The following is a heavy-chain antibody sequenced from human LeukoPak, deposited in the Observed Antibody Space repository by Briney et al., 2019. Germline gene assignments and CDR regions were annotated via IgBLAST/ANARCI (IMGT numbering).Heavy chain of an antibody. CDR1: AGSTTSSSYY. Sequence: SETLSLTCTVSAGSTTSSSYYWRWIRQPPGKGLEWLGSIYYSRSTYYHPSLKSRVTISVDTSMNQFSLKLSSVTAADTAVYYCARHDPDYYDSSGYYSLHAFDIWGQGTMVTVSS. D-gene: IGHD3-22*01. V-gene: IGHV4-39*01. CDR2: IYYSRST. CDR3: ARHDPDYYDSSGYYSLHAFDI. J-gene: IGHJ3*02.